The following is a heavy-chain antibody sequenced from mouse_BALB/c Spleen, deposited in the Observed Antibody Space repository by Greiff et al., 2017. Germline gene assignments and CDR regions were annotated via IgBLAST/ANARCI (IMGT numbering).Heavy chain of an antibody. J-gene: IGHJ3*01. D-gene: IGHD2-1*01. CDR1: GFTFSSYT. CDR3: TREQGNYVGFAY. CDR2: ISSGGSYT. Sequence: DVMLVESGGGLVKPGGSLKLSCAASGFTFSSYTMSWVRQTPEKRLEWVATISSGGSYTYYPDSVKGRFTISRDNAKNTLYLQMSSLKSEDTAMYYCTREQGNYVGFAYWGQGTLVTVSA. V-gene: IGHV5-6-4*01.